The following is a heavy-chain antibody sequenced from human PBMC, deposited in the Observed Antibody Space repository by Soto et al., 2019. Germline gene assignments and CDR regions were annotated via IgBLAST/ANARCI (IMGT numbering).Heavy chain of an antibody. CDR3: ARGIKYGDYSRWFDP. Sequence: GGSLRLSCAASGFTVSSNYMRWVRQAPGKGLEWVSVIYSGGSTYYADSVKGRFTISRDNSKNTLYLQMNSLRAEDTAVYYCARGIKYGDYSRWFDPWGPGTLVTVSS. CDR2: IYSGGST. CDR1: GFTVSSNY. V-gene: IGHV3-53*01. D-gene: IGHD4-17*01. J-gene: IGHJ5*02.